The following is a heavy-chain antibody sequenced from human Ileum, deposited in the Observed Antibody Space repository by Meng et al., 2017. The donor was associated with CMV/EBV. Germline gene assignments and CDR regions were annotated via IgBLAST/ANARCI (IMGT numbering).Heavy chain of an antibody. Sequence: GSLRLSCTVSGDSLSSNSYYWGWIRQPPGKGLEWIGSIYYSGNTYYNPSLKSRVTTSVDTSKNQFSLNLSSVTAADTAVYYCARIRLMRSYSDYWGQG. CDR1: GDSLSSNSYY. D-gene: IGHD3-10*01. J-gene: IGHJ4*01. CDR3: ARIRLMRSYSDY. V-gene: IGHV4-39*07. CDR2: IYYSGNT.